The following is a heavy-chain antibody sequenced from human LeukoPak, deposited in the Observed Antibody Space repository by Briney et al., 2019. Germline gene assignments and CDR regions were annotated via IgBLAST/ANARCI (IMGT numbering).Heavy chain of an antibody. V-gene: IGHV3-7*01. D-gene: IGHD3-16*02. Sequence: TGGSLRLSCAASGFTFSTYGMTWVRQAPGKGLEWVANIKQDGSEKYYVDSVKGRFTISRDNAKNSLYLQMNSLRAEDTAVYYCARGGDYVWGSYRPNWFDPWGQGTLVTVSS. J-gene: IGHJ5*02. CDR1: GFTFSTYG. CDR2: IKQDGSEK. CDR3: ARGGDYVWGSYRPNWFDP.